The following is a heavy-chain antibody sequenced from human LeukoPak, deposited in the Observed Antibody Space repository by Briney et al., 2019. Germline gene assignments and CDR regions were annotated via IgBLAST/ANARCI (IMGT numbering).Heavy chain of an antibody. J-gene: IGHJ4*02. Sequence: GGSLRLSCAASGFTFSSYVMSWVRQAPGKGLEWVSAISGSGGSAYYADSVKGRFTISRDNSKNTLYLQMNSLRADDTAVYYCAKANGISIFGVVHYWGQGTLVTVSS. CDR3: AKANGISIFGVVHY. V-gene: IGHV3-23*01. D-gene: IGHD3-3*01. CDR2: ISGSGGSA. CDR1: GFTFSSYV.